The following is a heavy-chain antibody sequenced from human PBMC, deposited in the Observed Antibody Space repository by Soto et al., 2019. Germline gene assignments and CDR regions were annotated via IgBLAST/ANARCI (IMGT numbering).Heavy chain of an antibody. CDR3: ASREGPPWGSLDY. CDR1: GFAFSSYS. Sequence: EVQLVESGGGLVQPGGSLRLSCAASGFAFSSYSMNWVRQAPGKGLEWVSYISSSSSTIYYADSVKGRFTISRDNAKNSLYLQMNSLRDEDTAVYYCASREGPPWGSLDYWGQGTLVTVSS. J-gene: IGHJ4*02. D-gene: IGHD7-27*01. V-gene: IGHV3-48*02. CDR2: ISSSSSTI.